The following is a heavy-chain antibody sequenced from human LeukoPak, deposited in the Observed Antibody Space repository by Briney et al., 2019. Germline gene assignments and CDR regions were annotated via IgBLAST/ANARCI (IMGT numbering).Heavy chain of an antibody. V-gene: IGHV4-30-2*01. CDR3: ARGQHLKNYGMDV. D-gene: IGHD6-13*01. CDR2: IYHSGST. CDR1: GGSISSGGYS. J-gene: IGHJ6*02. Sequence: SETLSLTCAVSGGSISSGGYSWSWIRQPPGKGLEWIGYIYHSGSTYYNPSLKSRVTISVDRSKNQFSLKLSSVTAADTAVYYCARGQHLKNYGMDVWGQGTTVTVSS.